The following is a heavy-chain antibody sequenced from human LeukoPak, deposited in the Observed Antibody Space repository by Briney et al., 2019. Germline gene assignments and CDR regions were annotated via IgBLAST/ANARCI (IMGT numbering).Heavy chain of an antibody. J-gene: IGHJ4*02. D-gene: IGHD2-2*01. CDR1: GITFSSYS. CDR2: ITSSSNYI. Sequence: GGSLRLSCAGSGITFSSYSMNWVRQAPGKGLEWVSSITSSSNYIYYEDSVKGRFTISRDNAKKSLYLQMNSLRAEDTAVYYCASDGSSARGDYWGQGTLVTVSS. CDR3: ASDGSSARGDY. V-gene: IGHV3-21*01.